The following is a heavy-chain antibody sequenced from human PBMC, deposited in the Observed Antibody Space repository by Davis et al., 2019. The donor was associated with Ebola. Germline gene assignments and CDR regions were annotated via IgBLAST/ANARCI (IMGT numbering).Heavy chain of an antibody. CDR2: ISISGGTT. D-gene: IGHD6-19*01. CDR1: GFTFSSYA. J-gene: IGHJ4*02. CDR3: ARSQWLVLNY. V-gene: IGHV3-23*01. Sequence: GESLKISCAVSGFTFSSYAMSWVRQAPGKGLDCVSHISISGGTTYYADSVKGRFTISRDNSKNTLYLQMNRLRDEDTAVYYCARSQWLVLNYWGQGTLVTVSS.